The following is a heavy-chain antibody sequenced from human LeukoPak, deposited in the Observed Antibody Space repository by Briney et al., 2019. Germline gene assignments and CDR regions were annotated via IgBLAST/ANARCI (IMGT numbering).Heavy chain of an antibody. CDR1: GGSISSSSYY. CDR2: IYYSGST. CDR3: ARHGPPGTDFDY. J-gene: IGHJ4*02. D-gene: IGHD3-10*01. Sequence: PSETLSLTCTVSGGSISSSSYYWGWIRQPPGKGLEWIGSIYYSGSTYYNPSLKSRVTISVDTSKNQFSLKLSSVTAADTAVYYCARHGPPGTDFDYWGQGTLVTVSS. V-gene: IGHV4-39*01.